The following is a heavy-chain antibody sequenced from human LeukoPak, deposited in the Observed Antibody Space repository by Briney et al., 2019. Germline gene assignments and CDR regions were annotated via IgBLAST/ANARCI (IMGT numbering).Heavy chain of an antibody. Sequence: GGSLRLSCAASGFTVSSNYMSWVRQAPGKGLEWVSVIYSGGSTYYADSVKGRFTISRDNSKNTLYLQMNSLRAEDTAVYYCARAFPDYYDSSGYYPDAFDIWGQGTMVTVSS. J-gene: IGHJ3*02. CDR2: IYSGGST. V-gene: IGHV3-66*01. D-gene: IGHD3-22*01. CDR1: GFTVSSNY. CDR3: ARAFPDYYDSSGYYPDAFDI.